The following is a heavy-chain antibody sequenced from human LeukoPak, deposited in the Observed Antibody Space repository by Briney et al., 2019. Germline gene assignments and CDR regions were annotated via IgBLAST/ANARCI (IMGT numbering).Heavy chain of an antibody. V-gene: IGHV3-21*01. CDR2: ISSSSSYI. J-gene: IGHJ4*02. D-gene: IGHD6-19*01. CDR3: ARDIIAVAQTDY. Sequence: PGGSLRLSCAASGFTFSSYSMNWVRQAPGKGLEWVSSISSSSSYIYYADSVKGRFTISRDNAKNSLYLRMNSLRAEDTAVYYCARDIIAVAQTDYWGQGTLVTVSS. CDR1: GFTFSSYS.